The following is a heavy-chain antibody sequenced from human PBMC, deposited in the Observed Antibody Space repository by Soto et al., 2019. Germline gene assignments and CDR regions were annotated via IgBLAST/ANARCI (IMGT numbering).Heavy chain of an antibody. CDR2: IYYSGNT. CDR1: GGSITTGGRY. Sequence: QARLQEWGPGLVKPSQTLSLKCSVSGGSITTGGRYWSWIRQLPGKGLEWIGDIYYSGNTYYNESLKSRVTISVEAAKNQFSLKLSSVTAADTAVYYCAQALVFTGGDGFDIWGQGRLVTVSS. CDR3: AQALVFTGGDGFDI. V-gene: IGHV4-31*02. J-gene: IGHJ3*02. D-gene: IGHD1-1*01.